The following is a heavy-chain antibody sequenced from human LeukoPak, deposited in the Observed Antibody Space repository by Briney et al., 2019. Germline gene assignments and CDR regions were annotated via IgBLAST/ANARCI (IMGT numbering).Heavy chain of an antibody. D-gene: IGHD3-10*01. V-gene: IGHV1-2*04. CDR1: GYTFTGYT. J-gene: IGHJ4*02. CDR3: ASVNVGSGTHFDY. CDR2: VNPKSGAT. Sequence: ASVTVSCKACGYTFTGYTVHWVRQAPGQGLDWMGWVNPKSGATNYAQKFKGWVTMTRDTSISTAYMELSRLTPDETAVYYCASVNVGSGTHFDYWGQGTLVTVSS.